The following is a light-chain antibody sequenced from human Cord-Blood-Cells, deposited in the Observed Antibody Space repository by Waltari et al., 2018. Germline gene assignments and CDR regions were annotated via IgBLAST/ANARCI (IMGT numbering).Light chain of an antibody. V-gene: IGLV2-23*01. CDR3: CSYAGSSTLV. J-gene: IGLJ3*02. Sequence: QSALTQPAPVSGSPGQSTTISCTGTSSDVGRYNLVSWYPQHPGKAPKLMIYEGSKRPSGVSNRFSGSKSGNTASLTISGLQAEDEADYYCCSYAGSSTLVFGGGTKLTVL. CDR1: SSDVGRYNL. CDR2: EGS.